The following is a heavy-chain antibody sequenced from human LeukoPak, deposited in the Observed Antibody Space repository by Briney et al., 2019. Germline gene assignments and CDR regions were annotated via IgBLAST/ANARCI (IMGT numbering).Heavy chain of an antibody. CDR1: GFTFSSYG. Sequence: GGSLRLSCAASGFTFSSYGMHWVRQDPGKGLEWVAVIWYDGSNKYYADSVKGRFTISRDNSKNTLYLQMNSLRAEDTAVYYCARDLGARGAFDIWGQGTMVTVSS. D-gene: IGHD1-26*01. CDR2: IWYDGSNK. J-gene: IGHJ3*02. CDR3: ARDLGARGAFDI. V-gene: IGHV3-33*01.